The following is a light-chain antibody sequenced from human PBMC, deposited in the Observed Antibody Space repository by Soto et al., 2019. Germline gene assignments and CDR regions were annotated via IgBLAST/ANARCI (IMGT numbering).Light chain of an antibody. CDR3: QQYNSWPWT. Sequence: EIVMTQSPATLSVSPGERATLSCRASQSVSSNLAWYQQKPGQVPRLLIYGASTRATGIPARFSGSWSGTQFTLTISSLQSEDFAVYYCQQYNSWPWTFGQGTKVEIK. CDR1: QSVSSN. J-gene: IGKJ1*01. V-gene: IGKV3-15*01. CDR2: GAS.